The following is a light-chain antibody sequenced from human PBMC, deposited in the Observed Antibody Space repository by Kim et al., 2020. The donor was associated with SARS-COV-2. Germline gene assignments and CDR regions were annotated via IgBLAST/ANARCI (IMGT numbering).Light chain of an antibody. V-gene: IGKV1-12*01. J-gene: IGKJ4*01. Sequence: DIQMTQSPSVSASVGDRVTITCRASQGISNLLAWYQQKPGKAPNLLIYSAATFQSGVPSRFSGSGFGTEFTLTIDSLQPEDLATYYCQQAHNFPVTFGGGTKVDIK. CDR2: SAA. CDR1: QGISNL. CDR3: QQAHNFPVT.